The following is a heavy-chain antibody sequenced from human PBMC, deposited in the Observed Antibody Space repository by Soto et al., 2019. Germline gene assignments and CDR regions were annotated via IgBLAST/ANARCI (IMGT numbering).Heavy chain of an antibody. V-gene: IGHV4-4*02. CDR2: IYHSGST. J-gene: IGHJ4*02. Sequence: SETLSLTCAVSGGSISSSNWWSWVRQPPGKGLEWIGEIYHSGSTNYNPSLKSRVTISVDKSKNQFSLKLSSVTAADTAVYYCARTIAVAGTVLHYFDYWGQGTLVTVSS. CDR3: ARTIAVAGTVLHYFDY. CDR1: GGSISSSNW. D-gene: IGHD6-19*01.